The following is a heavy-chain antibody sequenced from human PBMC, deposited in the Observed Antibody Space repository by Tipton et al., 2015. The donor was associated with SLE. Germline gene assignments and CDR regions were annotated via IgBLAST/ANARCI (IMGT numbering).Heavy chain of an antibody. D-gene: IGHD6-13*01. CDR1: GGSFSGYY. CDR3: ARHGGSSSWLGYCMDV. V-gene: IGHV4-34*01. J-gene: IGHJ6*02. Sequence: TLSLTCAVYGGSFSGYYWSWLRQPPGKGLEWIGEVNHSGSTNYNPSLQSRVTISVDTSKNQFSLKLSSVTAADTAVFYCARHGGSSSWLGYCMDVWGQGTMVTVSS. CDR2: VNHSGST.